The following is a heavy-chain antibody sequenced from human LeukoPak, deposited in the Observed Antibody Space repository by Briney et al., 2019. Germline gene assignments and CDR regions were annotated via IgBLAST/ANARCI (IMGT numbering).Heavy chain of an antibody. Sequence: GGSLRLSCAASGFTFSSYWMSWVRQAPAKGLEWVANIKQDGSEKYYVDSVKGRFTISRDNAKNSLYLQMNSLRAEDTAVYYCARLVGATRRYSFDYWGQGTLVTVSS. CDR3: ARLVGATRRYSFDY. CDR1: GFTFSSYW. V-gene: IGHV3-7*01. CDR2: IKQDGSEK. J-gene: IGHJ4*02. D-gene: IGHD1-26*01.